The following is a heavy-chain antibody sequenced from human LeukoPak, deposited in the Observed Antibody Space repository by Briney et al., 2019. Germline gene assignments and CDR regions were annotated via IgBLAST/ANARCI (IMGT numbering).Heavy chain of an antibody. J-gene: IGHJ4*02. D-gene: IGHD6-13*01. V-gene: IGHV3-30*04. Sequence: GGSLRLSCAASGFTFSSYAMHWVRQAPGKGLEWVAVISYDGSNKYYADSVKGRFTISRDNSKNTLYLQMNSLRAEDTAVYYCISSSLDYWGQGTLVTVSS. CDR2: ISYDGSNK. CDR3: ISSSLDY. CDR1: GFTFSSYA.